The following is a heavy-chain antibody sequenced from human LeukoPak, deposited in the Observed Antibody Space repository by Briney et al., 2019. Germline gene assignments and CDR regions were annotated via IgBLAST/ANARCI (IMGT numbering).Heavy chain of an antibody. J-gene: IGHJ4*02. V-gene: IGHV4-61*02. Sequence: SETLSLTCTVSGGSISSSSYYWGWIRQLAGKGLEWIGRIYTSGSTNYNPSLKSRVTISVDTSKNQFSLKLSSVTAADTAVYYCARDPGRGGNFDYWGQGALVTISS. D-gene: IGHD6-25*01. CDR2: IYTSGST. CDR1: GGSISSSSYY. CDR3: ARDPGRGGNFDY.